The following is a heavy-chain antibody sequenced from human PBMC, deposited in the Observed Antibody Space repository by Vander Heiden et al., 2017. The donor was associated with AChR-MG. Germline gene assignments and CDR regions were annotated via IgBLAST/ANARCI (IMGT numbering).Heavy chain of an antibody. D-gene: IGHD3-10*01. J-gene: IGHJ4*02. CDR1: GGPISSGSYY. Sequence: QVQLQESGPGLVKPSQTLSLTCTVSGGPISSGSYYWGWSRQPAGKGLEWIGRIRNSGSTNYNPSLKSRVTMSVDTSKNQFSLKLNSVSAADTAMYYCARVSMVRGVIDYWGQGTLVTVSA. CDR2: IRNSGST. V-gene: IGHV4-61*02. CDR3: ARVSMVRGVIDY.